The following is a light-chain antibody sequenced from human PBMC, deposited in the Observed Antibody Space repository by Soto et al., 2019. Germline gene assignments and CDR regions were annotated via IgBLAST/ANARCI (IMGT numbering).Light chain of an antibody. CDR1: QGISNY. J-gene: IGKJ4*01. CDR3: QKYNSAPLT. V-gene: IGKV1-27*01. Sequence: SLSAYGGDRGTITCRASQGISNYLAWYQQKPGKVPKLLIYAASTLQSGVPSRFSGSGSGTDFTLTISSLQPEDVATYYCQKYNSAPLTFGGGTKVDIK. CDR2: AAS.